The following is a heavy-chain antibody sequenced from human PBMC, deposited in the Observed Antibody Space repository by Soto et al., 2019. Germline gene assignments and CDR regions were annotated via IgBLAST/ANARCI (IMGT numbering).Heavy chain of an antibody. D-gene: IGHD6-19*01. CDR2: ISGSGDSA. Sequence: PVGSMRLSSAACGFIFRDYAMNWFRQAPGKGLEWVSDISGSGDSARYADSVKGRFTISRDNAKNSLYLQMNSLRAEDTAVYYCARDRVAVAGYFDYRGQGTLVTVSS. CDR1: GFIFRDYA. V-gene: IGHV3-23*01. CDR3: ARDRVAVAGYFDY. J-gene: IGHJ4*02.